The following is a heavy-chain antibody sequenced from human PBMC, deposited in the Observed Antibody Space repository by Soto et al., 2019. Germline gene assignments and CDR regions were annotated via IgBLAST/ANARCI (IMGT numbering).Heavy chain of an antibody. D-gene: IGHD3-10*01. CDR2: IIPIFGTA. V-gene: IGHV1-69*01. J-gene: IGHJ6*01. CDR1: GGTFSSYA. CDR3: ARDQDRASYDYYGMDV. Sequence: QVQLVQSGAEVKKPGSSVKVSCKASGGTFSSYAISWVRQAPGQGLEWMGGIIPIFGTANYAQKFQGRVTINADESTSTAYMELSSLRSEDTAVYYCARDQDRASYDYYGMDVWGQGTTVTVSS.